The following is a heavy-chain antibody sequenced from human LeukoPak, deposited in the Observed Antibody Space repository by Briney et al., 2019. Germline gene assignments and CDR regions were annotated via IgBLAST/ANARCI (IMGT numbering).Heavy chain of an antibody. D-gene: IGHD3-22*01. J-gene: IGHJ6*02. CDR1: GFTFSSYG. CDR2: IWYDGSNK. CDR3: ARDYYDSSGPSGVRYYYGMDV. V-gene: IGHV3-33*01. Sequence: PGGSLRLSCAASGFTFSSYGMHWVRQAPGKGLEWVAVIWYDGSNKYYADSVKGRFTISRDNSKNTLYLQMNSLRAEDTAVYYCARDYYDSSGPSGVRYYYGMDVWGQGTTVTVSS.